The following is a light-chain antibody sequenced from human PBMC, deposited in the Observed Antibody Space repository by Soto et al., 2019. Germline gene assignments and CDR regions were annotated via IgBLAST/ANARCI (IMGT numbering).Light chain of an antibody. CDR1: SSDVGGYNF. J-gene: IGLJ1*01. V-gene: IGLV2-14*01. CDR2: EVS. CDR3: SSFTSGSTL. Sequence: QSALTQPASVSGSPGQSITISCTGTSSDVGGYNFVSWYQQHPGKAPKLMIYEVSNRPSGVSNRFSGSKSGNTASLTISGRQAEDEADYYCSSFTSGSTLFGTGTKLTVL.